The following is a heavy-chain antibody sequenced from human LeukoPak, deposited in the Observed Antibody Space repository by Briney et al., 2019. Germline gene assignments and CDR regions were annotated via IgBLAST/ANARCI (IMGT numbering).Heavy chain of an antibody. CDR2: INHSGST. CDR1: GGSFSGYY. J-gene: IGHJ4*02. V-gene: IGHV4-34*01. Sequence: PSETLSLTCAVYGGSFSGYYWSWIRQPPGKGLEWIGEINHSGSTNYNPSLKSRVTISVDTSKNQFSLKLSSVTAADTAVYYCAGHRGYDFWSGYYYYFDYWGQGTLVTVSS. CDR3: AGHRGYDFWSGYYYYFDY. D-gene: IGHD3-3*01.